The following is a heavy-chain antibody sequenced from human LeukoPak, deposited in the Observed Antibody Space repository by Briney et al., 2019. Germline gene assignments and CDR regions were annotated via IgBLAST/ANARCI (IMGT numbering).Heavy chain of an antibody. CDR2: INHSGST. CDR1: GGSISSYY. Sequence: SETLSLTCTVSGGSISSYYWSWIRQPPGKGLEWIGEINHSGSTYYNPPLKSRVTISEDTSKNQFSLKLRSVTAADTAVYYCARGPRFGELLWHWFDPWGQGTLVTVSS. D-gene: IGHD3-10*01. J-gene: IGHJ5*02. V-gene: IGHV4-34*01. CDR3: ARGPRFGELLWHWFDP.